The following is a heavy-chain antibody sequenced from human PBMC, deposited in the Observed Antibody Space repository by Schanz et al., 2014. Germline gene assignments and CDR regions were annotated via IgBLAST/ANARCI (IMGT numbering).Heavy chain of an antibody. CDR3: ASSGAGYSSSWDFDY. CDR1: GYTFTSYG. CDR2: ITAYNGDT. Sequence: QVQLVQSGAEVKKPGASVKVSCKASGYTFTSYGINWVRQAPGQGLEWMGWITAYNGDTNYALKLQGRVTMTTDTSTGTAYMDVSSLRSEDTAVYYCASSGAGYSSSWDFDYWGQGTLVTVSS. V-gene: IGHV1-18*01. J-gene: IGHJ4*02. D-gene: IGHD6-13*01.